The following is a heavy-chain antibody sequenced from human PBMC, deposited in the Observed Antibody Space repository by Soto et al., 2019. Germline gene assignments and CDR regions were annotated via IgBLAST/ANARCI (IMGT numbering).Heavy chain of an antibody. D-gene: IGHD3-22*01. CDR1: GDSVSSNSAA. J-gene: IGHJ4*02. V-gene: IGHV6-1*01. CDR3: ARAVAPYYDSSGPFDY. Sequence: KQSQTLSLTCAISGDSVSSNSAAWNWIRQSPSRGLEWLGRTYYRSKWYNDYAVSVKSRITINPDTSKNQFSLQLNSVTPEDTAVYYCARAVAPYYDSSGPFDYWGQGTLVTVSS. CDR2: TYYRSKWYN.